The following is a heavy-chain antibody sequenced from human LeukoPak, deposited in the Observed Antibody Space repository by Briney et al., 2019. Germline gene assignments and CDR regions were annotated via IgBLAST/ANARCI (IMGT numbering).Heavy chain of an antibody. J-gene: IGHJ5*02. CDR2: INPNSGGT. Sequence: ASVTVSCKASGYTFTGYYMHWVRQAPGQGLEWMGWINPNSGGTNYAQKFQGRVTMTRDTSISTAYMELSRLRSDDTAVYYCARVGILGNWFDPWGQGTLVTVSS. D-gene: IGHD2-15*01. CDR3: ARVGILGNWFDP. V-gene: IGHV1-2*02. CDR1: GYTFTGYY.